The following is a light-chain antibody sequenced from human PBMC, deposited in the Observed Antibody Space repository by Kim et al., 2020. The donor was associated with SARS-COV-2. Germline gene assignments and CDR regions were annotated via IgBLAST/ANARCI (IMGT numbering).Light chain of an antibody. CDR1: RGVTAPS. V-gene: IGKV3-20*01. Sequence: SPGERATLACRDSRGVTAPSLAWYQQTPGQALRLVIYATSTRATGIPDRFSGGGSGTDFTLTVSRLEPEDFAVYYCQHYGTSWWTFGPGTKVDIK. CDR2: ATS. J-gene: IGKJ1*01. CDR3: QHYGTSWWT.